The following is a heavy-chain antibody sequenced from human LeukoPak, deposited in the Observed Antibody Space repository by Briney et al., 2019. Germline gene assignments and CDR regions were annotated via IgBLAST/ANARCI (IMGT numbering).Heavy chain of an antibody. D-gene: IGHD3-10*01. J-gene: IGHJ4*02. CDR3: ARSSRGVIGLLDY. Sequence: ASVKVSCKASGYTFTRYDINWVRQATGQGLEWMGWINTNTGDPAYARDFRGRFVLSVDTSVNTAYLEISGLKTEDTAVYYCARSSRGVIGLLDYWGQGALVAVSS. V-gene: IGHV7-4-1*01. CDR1: GYTFTRYD. CDR2: INTNTGDP.